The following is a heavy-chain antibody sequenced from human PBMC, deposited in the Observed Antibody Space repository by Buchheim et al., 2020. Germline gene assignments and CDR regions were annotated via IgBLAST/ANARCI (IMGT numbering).Heavy chain of an antibody. CDR2: INPSGGST. D-gene: IGHD6-13*01. V-gene: IGHV1-46*03. J-gene: IGHJ4*02. Sequence: QVQLVQSGAEVKKPGASVKVSCKASGYTFTSYYMHWVRQAPGQGLEWMGIINPSGGSTSYAPKFQGRVTMTRETSTSTVYMELSSLRSEDTAVYYCARDGASQGAAAGLDYWGQGTL. CDR1: GYTFTSYY. CDR3: ARDGASQGAAAGLDY.